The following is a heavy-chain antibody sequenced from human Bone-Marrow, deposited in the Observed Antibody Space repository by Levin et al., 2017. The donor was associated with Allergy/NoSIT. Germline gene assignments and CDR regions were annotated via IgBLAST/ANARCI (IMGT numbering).Heavy chain of an antibody. J-gene: IGHJ4*02. CDR1: RGSISNYY. CDR2: ISYTEST. Sequence: PSETLSLTCTVSRGSISNYYWNWIRQPPGKGLEWIGYISYTESTNYSPALKSRVTISVDTSENQFSLRLTSVTAADTAVYYCARGEYSTSEIDFWGQGILITVSS. D-gene: IGHD6-6*01. V-gene: IGHV4-59*01. CDR3: ARGEYSTSEIDF.